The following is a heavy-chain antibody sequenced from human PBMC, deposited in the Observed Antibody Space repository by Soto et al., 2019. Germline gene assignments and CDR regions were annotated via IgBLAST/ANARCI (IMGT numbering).Heavy chain of an antibody. D-gene: IGHD2-2*01. CDR2: ISGSGGST. CDR1: GFTFSSYA. Sequence: GSLRLSCAASGFTFSSYAMSWVRQAPGKGLEWVSAISGSGGSTYYADSVKGRFTISRDNSKNTLYLQMNSLRAEDTAVYYCAKGLTQDIVVVPAPFDYWGQGTLVTVSS. J-gene: IGHJ4*02. V-gene: IGHV3-23*01. CDR3: AKGLTQDIVVVPAPFDY.